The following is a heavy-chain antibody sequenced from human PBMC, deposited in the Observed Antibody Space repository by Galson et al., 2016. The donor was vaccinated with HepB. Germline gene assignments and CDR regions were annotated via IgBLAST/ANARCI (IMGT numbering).Heavy chain of an antibody. CDR2: VYNDGNHE. CDR1: GFIFSNYW. J-gene: IGHJ3*02. D-gene: IGHD1-26*01. V-gene: IGHV3-74*01. Sequence: SLRLSCAASGFIFSNYWMHWIRQAPGKGLVWVSGVYNDGNHERYADSVKGRFTTSRDNAKNTLYLQMNSLRAEDTAVYYCVSLVGVASAFDIWGQGTVVTVSS. CDR3: VSLVGVASAFDI.